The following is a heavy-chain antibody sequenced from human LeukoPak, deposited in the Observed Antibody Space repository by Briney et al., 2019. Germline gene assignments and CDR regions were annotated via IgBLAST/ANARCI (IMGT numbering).Heavy chain of an antibody. V-gene: IGHV4-34*01. CDR3: ARGNRYSSSWYRWFDP. Sequence: SETLSLTCAVYGGSFGGYYWSWIRQPPGKGLEWIGEINHSGSTNYNPSLKSRVTISVDTSKNQFSLKLSSVTAADTAVYYCARGNRYSSSWYRWFDPWGQGTLVTVSS. J-gene: IGHJ5*02. CDR2: INHSGST. CDR1: GGSFGGYY. D-gene: IGHD6-13*01.